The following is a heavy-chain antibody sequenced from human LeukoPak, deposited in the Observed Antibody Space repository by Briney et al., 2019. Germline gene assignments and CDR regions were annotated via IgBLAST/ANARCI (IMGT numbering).Heavy chain of an antibody. D-gene: IGHD2-15*01. CDR2: ISASGGTT. V-gene: IGHV3-23*01. J-gene: IGHJ4*01. CDR1: GFTFSTYA. Sequence: PGGSLRLSCAASGFTFSTYAMNWVRQAPGKGLEWISGISASGGTTYYADSVKGRFTISRDNSKDTLYLQMNSLRAEDTAVYFCAKDTCSGGNCYFPFDFWGHGTLVTVSS. CDR3: AKDTCSGGNCYFPFDF.